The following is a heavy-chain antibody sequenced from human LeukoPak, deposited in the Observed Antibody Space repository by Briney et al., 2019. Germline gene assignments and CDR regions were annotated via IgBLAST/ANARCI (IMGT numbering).Heavy chain of an antibody. V-gene: IGHV5-10-1*01. J-gene: IGHJ4*02. CDR2: IDPDDSYA. CDR3: ARLRDGSMSI. Sequence: GESLRISCEASGYNFSTYWITWVRQMPGKGLESMGRIDPDDSYANYSPSFQGHVTLSTDKSISTAYLSWSSLKASDTAIYYCARLRDGSMSIWGQGTLVTVSS. CDR1: GYNFSTYW. D-gene: IGHD5-24*01.